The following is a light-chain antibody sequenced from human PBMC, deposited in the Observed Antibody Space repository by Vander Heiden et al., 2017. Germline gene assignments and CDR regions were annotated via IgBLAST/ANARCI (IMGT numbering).Light chain of an antibody. J-gene: IGLJ2*01. CDR3: SSYTNSNTPVV. CDR2: EVS. Sequence: QSALTQPASVSGSPGQSITISCTGTSSDIGDYNFVSWYQQHPGKAPKLMIYEVSNRPSGISNRFSGSKSDNTASLTISGLQAEDEADYYCSSYTNSNTPVVFGGGTKLTVL. V-gene: IGLV2-14*01. CDR1: SSDIGDYNF.